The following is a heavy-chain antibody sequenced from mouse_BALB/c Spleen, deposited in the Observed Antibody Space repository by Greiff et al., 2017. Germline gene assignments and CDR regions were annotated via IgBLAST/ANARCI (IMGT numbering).Heavy chain of an antibody. CDR1: GFTFSSYT. Sequence: EVMLVESGGGLVKPGGSLKLSCAASGFTFSSYTMSWVRQTPEKRLEWVATISSGGSYTYYPDSVKGRFTISRDNAKNTLYLQMSSLKSEDTAMYYCTRDVYDGYYYFDYWGQGTTLTVSS. J-gene: IGHJ2*01. CDR3: TRDVYDGYYYFDY. V-gene: IGHV5-6-4*01. D-gene: IGHD2-3*01. CDR2: ISSGGSYT.